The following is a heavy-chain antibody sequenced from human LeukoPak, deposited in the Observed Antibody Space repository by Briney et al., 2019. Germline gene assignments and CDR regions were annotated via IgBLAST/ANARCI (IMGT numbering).Heavy chain of an antibody. CDR1: GGSITNYY. CDR3: ARHAPMTTYDY. V-gene: IGHV4-59*08. J-gene: IGHJ4*02. Sequence: PSETLSLTCSISGGSITNYYWSWIRQPPGKGLEWIGYIYYSGSTDYSPSLKSRVTMSVDTSKNQFSLKLSSVTAADTAVYYCARHAPMTTYDYWGQGTLVTVSS. CDR2: IYYSGST. D-gene: IGHD4-17*01.